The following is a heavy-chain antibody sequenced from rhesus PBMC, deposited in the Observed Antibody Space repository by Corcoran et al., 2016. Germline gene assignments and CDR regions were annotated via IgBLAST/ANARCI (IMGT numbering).Heavy chain of an antibody. V-gene: IGHV3S5*01. CDR2: ISYTVDTT. CDR3: AKGGFGWNRDRFDL. CDR1: RFTFSSFA. D-gene: IGHD1-20*01. Sequence: QLVGTGGGLVQPGGSLRLSCEASRFTFSSFAMRCVRQAPGKGLEWVSGISYTVDTTFYAAFVKGRFTIYRDNSRDTISLQMNSLRAEDTAIYFCAKGGFGWNRDRFDLWGAGVVVTVSS. J-gene: IGHJ5-1*01.